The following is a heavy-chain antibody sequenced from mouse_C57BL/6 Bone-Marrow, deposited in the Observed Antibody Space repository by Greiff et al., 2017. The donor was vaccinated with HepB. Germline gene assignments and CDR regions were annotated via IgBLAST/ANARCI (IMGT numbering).Heavy chain of an antibody. V-gene: IGHV5-6*01. CDR3: ARRGYGSSFYAMDY. D-gene: IGHD1-1*01. J-gene: IGHJ4*01. CDR1: GFTFSSYG. Sequence: DVQLVESGGDLVKPGGSLKLSCAASGFTFSSYGMSWVRQTPDKRLEWVATISSGGSYTYYPDSVKGRFTISRDNAKNTLYLQMSSLKSEDTAMYYCARRGYGSSFYAMDYWGQGTSVTVSS. CDR2: ISSGGSYT.